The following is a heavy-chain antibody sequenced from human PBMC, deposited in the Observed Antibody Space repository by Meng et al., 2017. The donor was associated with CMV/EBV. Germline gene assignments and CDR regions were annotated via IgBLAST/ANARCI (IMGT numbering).Heavy chain of an antibody. D-gene: IGHD1-14*01. CDR2: IYYSGST. Sequence: HVQRQGSGPGLGKHSQTRTLACTVSGGSIRSGDYYWSWIRQPPGKGLEWIGYIYYSGSTYYNPSLKSRVTISVDTSKNQFSLKLSSVTAADTAVYYCARVTSRVAGAFDYWGQGTLVTVSS. V-gene: IGHV4-30-4*08. CDR3: ARVTSRVAGAFDY. J-gene: IGHJ4*02. CDR1: GGSIRSGDYY.